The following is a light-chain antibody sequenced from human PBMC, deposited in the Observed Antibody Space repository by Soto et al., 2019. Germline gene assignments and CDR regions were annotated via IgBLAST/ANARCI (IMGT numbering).Light chain of an antibody. CDR1: QGITCD. CDR2: DAS. Sequence: ETGMLQSPATLSVPPGERVPFSCRASQGITCDLAWYQQKPGQAPRVLIYDASNRATGIAPRFRGSGSGTDFTLTISSVEPEDFAVYICQQRSNWPPTFGQGTRLEIK. V-gene: IGKV3-11*01. J-gene: IGKJ5*01. CDR3: QQRSNWPPT.